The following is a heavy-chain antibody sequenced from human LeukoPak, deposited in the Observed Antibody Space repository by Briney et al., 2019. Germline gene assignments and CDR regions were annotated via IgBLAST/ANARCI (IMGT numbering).Heavy chain of an antibody. Sequence: GGSLRLSCAASGFTVSSNYMSWVRRAPGKGLEWVSVIYSGGSTYYADSVKGRFTISRDNSKNTLYLQMNSLRAEDTAVYYCARDSRLGAFDIWGQGTMVTVSS. CDR1: GFTVSSNY. J-gene: IGHJ3*02. CDR2: IYSGGST. D-gene: IGHD6-19*01. V-gene: IGHV3-66*01. CDR3: ARDSRLGAFDI.